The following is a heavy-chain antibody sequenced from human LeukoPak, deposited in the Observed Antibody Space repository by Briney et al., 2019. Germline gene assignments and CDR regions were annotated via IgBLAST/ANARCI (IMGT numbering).Heavy chain of an antibody. CDR2: INHSGST. CDR3: ARVQSRGIAVAGNVDY. Sequence: PSETLSLTCAVYGGSFSGYYWSWIRQPSGKGLEWIGEINHSGSTNYNPSLKSRVTISVDTSKNQFSLKLSSVTAADTAVYYCARVQSRGIAVAGNVDYWGQGTLVTVSS. CDR1: GGSFSGYY. D-gene: IGHD6-19*01. V-gene: IGHV4-34*01. J-gene: IGHJ4*02.